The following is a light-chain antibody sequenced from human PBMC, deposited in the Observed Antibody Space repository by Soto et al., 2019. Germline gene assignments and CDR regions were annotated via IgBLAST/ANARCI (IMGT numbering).Light chain of an antibody. Sequence: DIQMTQSPSPLSAYVGDRVTITCQASQDIRSYLNWYQQKPGKAPNLLIYDASNLDTGVPSRFSGGGSGTDFTFTITNLQPEDIGTYYCQQYYDVPYTFGQGTKLEIK. CDR1: QDIRSY. J-gene: IGKJ2*01. V-gene: IGKV1-33*01. CDR2: DAS. CDR3: QQYYDVPYT.